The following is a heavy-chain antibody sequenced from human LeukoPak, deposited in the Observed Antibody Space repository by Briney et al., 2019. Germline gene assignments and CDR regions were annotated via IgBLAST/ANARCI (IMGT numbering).Heavy chain of an antibody. CDR2: ICTSGST. D-gene: IGHD3-22*01. CDR1: GGSFCSDIYC. CDR3: AREVHEWYSDRSGYQSSYYFDS. V-gene: IGHV4-61*09. Sequence: SETLSLTCTVSGGSFCSDIYCWSWLRQPAGEGLEWIGHICTSGSTRYSPSLKSRVTISVDTSKNQFSLKLNSVTAADTAVYFCAREVHEWYSDRSGYQSSYYFDSWGLGTLVTVSS. J-gene: IGHJ4*02.